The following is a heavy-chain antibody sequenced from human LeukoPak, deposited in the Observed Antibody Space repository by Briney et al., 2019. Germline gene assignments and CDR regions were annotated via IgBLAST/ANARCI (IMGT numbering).Heavy chain of an antibody. CDR1: GGSISSHY. CDR3: ARLNYYDSSGYYYGKFDY. Sequence: SETLSLTCTVSGGSISSHYWSWIRQPPGKGLEWIGYIYYSGSTNYNPSLKSRVTISVDTSKNQFSLKLSSVTAADTAVYYCARLNYYDSSGYYYGKFDYWGQGTLVTVSS. D-gene: IGHD3-22*01. V-gene: IGHV4-59*11. J-gene: IGHJ4*02. CDR2: IYYSGST.